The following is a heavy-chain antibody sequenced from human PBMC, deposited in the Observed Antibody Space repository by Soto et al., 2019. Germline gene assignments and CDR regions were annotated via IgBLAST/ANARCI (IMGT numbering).Heavy chain of an antibody. CDR2: LYHIGST. CDR3: RSSTSCYDESCVDV. CDR1: GYSISSGNY. J-gene: IGHJ6*02. D-gene: IGHD2-2*01. V-gene: IGHV4-38-2*01. Sequence: SETVSLTCAVSGYSISSGNYWACIRQPPGRGLEWIGSLYHIGSTHYNTSLKSRVTISVDTSKNHFSLELSSVTAADTAIYYCRSSTSCYDESCVDVRGQGTMVTVSS.